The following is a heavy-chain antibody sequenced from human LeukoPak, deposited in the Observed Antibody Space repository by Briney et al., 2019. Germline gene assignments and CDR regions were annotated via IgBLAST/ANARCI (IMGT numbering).Heavy chain of an antibody. J-gene: IGHJ3*02. D-gene: IGHD3-22*01. CDR1: GFAFGTYS. V-gene: IGHV3-21*06. CDR2: VSTASSFN. CDR3: ARDVSYDSSGDAFDI. Sequence: PGGSLRLSCAASGFAFGTYSMNWVRQALGKGLEWVSSVSTASSFNYYADSVKGRFTISRDNAQNSLFLQMSSLRADDTAVYYCARDVSYDSSGDAFDIWGQGTMVTVSS.